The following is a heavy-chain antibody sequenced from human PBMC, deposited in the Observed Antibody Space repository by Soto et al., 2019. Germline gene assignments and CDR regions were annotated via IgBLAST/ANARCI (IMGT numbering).Heavy chain of an antibody. J-gene: IGHJ6*02. CDR1: GGTFSTFA. Sequence: QVQLVQSGAEVKKPGSSVKVSCKASGGTFSTFAISWVRQAPGQGLEWMGGIISIFGTTEYAQKFQGRVTIYADESTSTAYMELSSLRSDGKAVYFCATSGECGGDCSVYGMAVWGQGTTVTVSS. D-gene: IGHD2-21*02. CDR3: ATSGECGGDCSVYGMAV. CDR2: IISIFGTT. V-gene: IGHV1-69*01.